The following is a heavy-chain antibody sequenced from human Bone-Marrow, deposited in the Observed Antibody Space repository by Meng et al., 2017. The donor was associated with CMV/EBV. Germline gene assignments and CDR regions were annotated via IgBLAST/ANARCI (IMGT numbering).Heavy chain of an antibody. J-gene: IGHJ5*02. Sequence: GGSLRLSCAASGFTFSGSAMHWVRQASGKGLEWVGRIRSKANSYATAYAASVKGRFTISRDDSKNTAYLQMNSLKTEDTAVYYCTRPAVAGTFWFDPCGQGTLVTVSS. CDR2: IRSKANSYAT. D-gene: IGHD6-19*01. CDR1: GFTFSGSA. V-gene: IGHV3-73*01. CDR3: TRPAVAGTFWFDP.